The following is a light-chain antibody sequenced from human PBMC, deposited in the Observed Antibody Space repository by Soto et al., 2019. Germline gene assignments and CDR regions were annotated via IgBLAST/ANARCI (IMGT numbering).Light chain of an antibody. CDR2: RAS. CDR3: LQYHNLWA. J-gene: IGKJ1*01. V-gene: IGKV3-15*01. CDR1: QNIYSN. Sequence: IVMTQSPGTLSVSPGERATLSCRASQNIYSNIAWYQQRPGQAPRLLIYRASTRATGVPARFSGSGSGTEFTLTISSLQSEDFTVYSCLQYHNLWAFGQGTKVEIK.